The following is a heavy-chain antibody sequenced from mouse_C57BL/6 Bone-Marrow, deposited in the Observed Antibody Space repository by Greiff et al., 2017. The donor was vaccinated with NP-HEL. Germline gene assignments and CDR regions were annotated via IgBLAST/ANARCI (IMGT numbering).Heavy chain of an antibody. CDR3: ARPYYYGSDYYAMDY. Sequence: QVQLQQPGAELVKPGASVKMSCKASGYTFTSYWITWVKQRPGQGLEWIGDIYPGSGSTNYNEKFKSKATLTVDTSSSTAYMQLSSLTSEDSAVYYCARPYYYGSDYYAMDYWGQGTSVTVSS. J-gene: IGHJ4*01. V-gene: IGHV1-55*01. CDR1: GYTFTSYW. CDR2: IYPGSGST. D-gene: IGHD1-1*01.